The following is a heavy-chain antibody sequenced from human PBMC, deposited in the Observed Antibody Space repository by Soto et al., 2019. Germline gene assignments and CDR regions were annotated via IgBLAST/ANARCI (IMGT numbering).Heavy chain of an antibody. CDR1: RAFINSGGFY. CDR2: IFNSGST. J-gene: IGHJ5*02. Sequence: SETLSLTCSVSRAFINSGGFYYSWIRQPPGKGLEWLGYIFNSGSTLYNPSLRGRLTLSADTSRNQLSLHLTSVTAADTAVYYCVRGGIAGHWFDPWGQGILVTVSS. V-gene: IGHV4-31*03. D-gene: IGHD2-15*01. CDR3: VRGGIAGHWFDP.